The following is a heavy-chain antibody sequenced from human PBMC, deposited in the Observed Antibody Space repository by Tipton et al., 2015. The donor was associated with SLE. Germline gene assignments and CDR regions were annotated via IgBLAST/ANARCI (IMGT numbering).Heavy chain of an antibody. CDR1: GVSISSRTYY. V-gene: IGHV4-39*01. Sequence: TLSLTCTASGVSISSRTYYWGWIRQPPGKGLEWIGSMYYSGNTYYNPSLKTRVTISVDTSKNQFSLKLSSVTAADTAVYYCARQGGYGDAFDIWGQGTMVTVSS. D-gene: IGHD5-18*01. CDR3: ARQGGYGDAFDI. J-gene: IGHJ3*02. CDR2: MYYSGNT.